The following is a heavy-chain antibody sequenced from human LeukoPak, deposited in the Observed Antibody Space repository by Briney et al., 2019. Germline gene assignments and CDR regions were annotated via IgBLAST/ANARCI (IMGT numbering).Heavy chain of an antibody. Sequence: SETLSLTCAVYGGSFSGYYWSWIRQPPGKGLEWIGEINHSGSTNYNPSLKSRVTISVDTSKNQFSLTLSSVTAADTAVYYCARRGPRPAAAGKGPFGYWGQGTLVTVSS. CDR1: GGSFSGYY. D-gene: IGHD6-13*01. V-gene: IGHV4-34*01. CDR3: ARRGPRPAAAGKGPFGY. J-gene: IGHJ4*02. CDR2: INHSGST.